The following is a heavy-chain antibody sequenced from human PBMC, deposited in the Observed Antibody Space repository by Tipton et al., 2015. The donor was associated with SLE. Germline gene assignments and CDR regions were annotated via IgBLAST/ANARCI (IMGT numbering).Heavy chain of an antibody. CDR3: ASSTAGLWFDP. Sequence: LRLSCTVSGGSISSYYWSWIRQPPGKGLEWIGYIYYSGSTNYNPSLKSRVTISVDTSKNQFSLKLSSVTAADTAVYYCASSTAGLWFDPWGQGTLVTVSS. V-gene: IGHV4-59*01. J-gene: IGHJ5*02. CDR2: IYYSGST. D-gene: IGHD1-14*01. CDR1: GGSISSYY.